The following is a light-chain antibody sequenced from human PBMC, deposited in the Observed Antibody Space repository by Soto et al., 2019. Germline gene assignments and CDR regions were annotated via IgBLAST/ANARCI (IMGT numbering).Light chain of an antibody. Sequence: EIVLTQSPATLSLSPGERATLSCRASQSVGSYLAWYQQKPGQAPRLLIYGASNRATGIPVRFSGSGSGTDFTLTISSLEPEDSAVYYCQPRSNWPLTFGGGTKVEIK. J-gene: IGKJ4*01. CDR2: GAS. CDR3: QPRSNWPLT. V-gene: IGKV3-11*01. CDR1: QSVGSY.